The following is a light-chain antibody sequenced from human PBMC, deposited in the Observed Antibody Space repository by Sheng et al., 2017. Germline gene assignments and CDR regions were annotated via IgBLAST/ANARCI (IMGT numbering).Light chain of an antibody. CDR2: GAS. V-gene: IGKV3-11*01. CDR1: QTISSN. Sequence: EIVLTQSPATLSLSPGDGATLSCRASQTISSNLAWYQHKPGQAPRLLIHGASNRATGIPDRFSGSGSGTDFTLTISSLEPEDFATYYCQQAGVPPWTFGQGTKVE. CDR3: QQAGVPPWT. J-gene: IGKJ1*01.